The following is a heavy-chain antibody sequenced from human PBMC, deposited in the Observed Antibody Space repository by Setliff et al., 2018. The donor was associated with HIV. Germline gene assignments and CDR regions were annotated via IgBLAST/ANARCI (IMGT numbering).Heavy chain of an antibody. CDR1: GDSTSSSSSY. Sequence: SETLSLTCTVSGDSTSSSSSYWGWIRQPPGKGLEWIGSIYYCGSTYYNPSLKSRVTISVDTSKNQFSLKLNSVTAADTAVYYCARTRGYTYGYIDSWAQGTLVTVS. CDR3: ARTRGYTYGYIDS. J-gene: IGHJ4*02. D-gene: IGHD5-18*01. V-gene: IGHV4-39*01. CDR2: IYYCGST.